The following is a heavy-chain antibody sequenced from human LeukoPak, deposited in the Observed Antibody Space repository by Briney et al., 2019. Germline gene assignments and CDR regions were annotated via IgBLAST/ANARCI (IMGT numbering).Heavy chain of an antibody. CDR2: ITPSGGST. J-gene: IGHJ5*02. V-gene: IGHV1-46*01. CDR1: GYTFTSDS. CDR3: ARGGRSTIFRVVIYLPSRDPNWFDP. D-gene: IGHD3-3*01. Sequence: GASVKGSSKASGYTFTSDSMHWVRQAPGQGLEWMGIITPSGGSTSYAQKFQGRVTTTTDMSTSAVYMELSSLRSEHTAVHYCARGGRSTIFRVVIYLPSRDPNWFDPWGRGALVTVSS.